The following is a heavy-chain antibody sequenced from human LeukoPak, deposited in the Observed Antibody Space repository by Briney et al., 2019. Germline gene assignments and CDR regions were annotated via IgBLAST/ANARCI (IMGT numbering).Heavy chain of an antibody. D-gene: IGHD2-2*01. Sequence: GESLKISCKGSGYSFTTFWIGWVRQMPGKGLEWMGIIYPGYSDTRYSPSFQGEVTISADNSISTAYLQRSSLKASDSAMYYCARARYCSSTSCPSPYYYYYMDVWGKGTTVTVSS. V-gene: IGHV5-51*01. CDR1: GYSFTTFW. CDR3: ARARYCSSTSCPSPYYYYYMDV. J-gene: IGHJ6*03. CDR2: IYPGYSDT.